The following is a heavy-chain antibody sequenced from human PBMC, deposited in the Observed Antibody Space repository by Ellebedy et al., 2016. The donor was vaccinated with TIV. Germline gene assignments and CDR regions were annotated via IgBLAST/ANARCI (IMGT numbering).Heavy chain of an antibody. D-gene: IGHD6-19*01. V-gene: IGHV3-64D*09. CDR3: VKVIATSGWPDYFHY. CDR1: GFTFSTYA. J-gene: IGHJ4*02. CDR2: ISGNGGST. Sequence: PGGSLRLSCSGSGFTFSTYAMHLVRQAPGTGLEYVSAISGNGGSTYYAASVKGRFTISRDNPQNSLYLQMSSLRAEDTAVYYCVKVIATSGWPDYFHYWGQGTLVTVSS.